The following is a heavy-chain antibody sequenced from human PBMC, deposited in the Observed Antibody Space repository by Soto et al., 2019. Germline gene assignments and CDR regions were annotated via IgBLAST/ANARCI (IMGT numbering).Heavy chain of an antibody. CDR3: ARELEYYDSSGYDY. D-gene: IGHD3-22*01. V-gene: IGHV3-21*01. CDR2: ISSSSSYI. CDR1: GFTFSSYS. Sequence: PGGSLRLSCAASGFTFSSYSMNWVRQAPGKGLEWVSSISSSSSYIYYADSVKGRFTISRDNAKNSLYLQMNSLRAEDTAVYYCARELEYYDSSGYDYWGQGTLVTVSS. J-gene: IGHJ4*02.